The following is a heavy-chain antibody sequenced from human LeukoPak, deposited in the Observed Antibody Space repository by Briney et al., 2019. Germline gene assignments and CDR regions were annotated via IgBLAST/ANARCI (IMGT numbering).Heavy chain of an antibody. J-gene: IGHJ4*02. V-gene: IGHV3-20*04. CDR1: GFTFDDYA. Sequence: PGGPLRLSCAASGFTFDDYAMNWVRQAPGKGLEWVSGINWNGGSTYYRDSVKGRFSISRDNAKNSLYLQMNSLRAEDTALYYCARVKGSGYRNSIDYWGQGTLVTVSS. CDR3: ARVKGSGYRNSIDY. CDR2: INWNGGST. D-gene: IGHD3-3*01.